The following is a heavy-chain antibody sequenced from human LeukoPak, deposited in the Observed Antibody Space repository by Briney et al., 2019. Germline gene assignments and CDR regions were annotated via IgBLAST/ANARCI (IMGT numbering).Heavy chain of an antibody. J-gene: IGHJ4*02. CDR3: ARTIVGAHYFDY. D-gene: IGHD1-26*01. CDR1: GYSFTSYW. V-gene: IGHV5-51*01. Sequence: GESLKLPCKGSGYSFTSYWVGWVRQMPGKSLEWMGIIYPGDSDTRYSPSFQGQVTISADKSISTAYLQWSSLKASDTAMYYCARTIVGAHYFDYWGQGTLVTVSS. CDR2: IYPGDSDT.